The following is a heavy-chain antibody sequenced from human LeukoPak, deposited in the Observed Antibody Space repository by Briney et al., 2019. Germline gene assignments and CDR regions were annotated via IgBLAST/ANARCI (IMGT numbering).Heavy chain of an antibody. CDR3: AKTLKDRYYDFWSGYYHYYYYMDV. V-gene: IGHV3-7*01. D-gene: IGHD3-3*01. J-gene: IGHJ6*03. CDR2: IKQDGSEK. CDR1: GFTSSSYW. Sequence: GGSLRLSCAASGFTSSSYWMSWVRQAPGKGLEWVANIKQDGSEKYYVDSVKGRFTISRDNAKNPLYLQMNSLRAEDTAVYYCAKTLKDRYYDFWSGYYHYYYYMDVWGKGTTVTVSS.